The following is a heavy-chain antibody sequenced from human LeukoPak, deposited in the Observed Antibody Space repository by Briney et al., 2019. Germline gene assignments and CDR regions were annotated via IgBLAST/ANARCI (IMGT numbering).Heavy chain of an antibody. CDR3: ATSDTAMAHIDY. Sequence: SVKVSCKASGGTFSSYAISWVRQAPGQGLEWMGGIIPIFGTANYAQKFQGRVTITADKSTSTAYMELSSLRSEDTAVYYCATSDTAMAHIDYWGQGTLVTVSS. CDR2: IIPIFGTA. J-gene: IGHJ4*02. V-gene: IGHV1-69*06. CDR1: GGTFSSYA. D-gene: IGHD5-18*01.